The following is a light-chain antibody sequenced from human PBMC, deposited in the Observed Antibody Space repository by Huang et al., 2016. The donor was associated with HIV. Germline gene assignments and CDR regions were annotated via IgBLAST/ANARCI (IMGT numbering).Light chain of an antibody. V-gene: IGKV4-1*01. J-gene: IGKJ2*01. CDR2: WAS. CDR3: QQYYSTPLYT. CDR1: QSILYTANNKSH. Sequence: DIVLTQSPDSLAVSLGERATINCKSSQSILYTANNKSHLAWYQQKPGQPPTLLIYWASTRESGVPDRCRGSGSGTDFTLTIRSLQAEDVAVYYCQQYYSTPLYTFGQGTKLEIK.